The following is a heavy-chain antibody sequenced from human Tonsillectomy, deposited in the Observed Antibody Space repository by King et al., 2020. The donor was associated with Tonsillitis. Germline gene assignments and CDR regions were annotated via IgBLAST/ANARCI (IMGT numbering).Heavy chain of an antibody. Sequence: VQLVESGGGLVQPGGSLKLSCAASGFTFSGSAMHWVRQASGKGLEWVGRIRSKGNNYATTYAASVKGRFTISRDDSKDTAYLQMNSLKTEDTAVYYCTRRSGSLDSWGQGTLFTVSS. D-gene: IGHD1-26*01. CDR1: GFTFSGSA. CDR3: TRRSGSLDS. CDR2: IRSKGNNYAT. V-gene: IGHV3-73*02. J-gene: IGHJ4*02.